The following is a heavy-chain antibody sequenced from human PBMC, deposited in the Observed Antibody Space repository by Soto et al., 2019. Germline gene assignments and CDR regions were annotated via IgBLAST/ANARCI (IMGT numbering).Heavy chain of an antibody. J-gene: IGHJ6*02. Sequence: QVQLVQSGAEVKKPGASVKVTFKAYGYTFTGYDINWVRQANGQGLEWMGWMKPNSGNTGYAQKFQGRVTMTRNTSISTAYMELSSLRSEDTAVYSCARERTGTTSMDVWGQGTTVTVSS. CDR2: MKPNSGNT. CDR3: ARERTGTTSMDV. D-gene: IGHD1-1*01. CDR1: GYTFTGYD. V-gene: IGHV1-8*01.